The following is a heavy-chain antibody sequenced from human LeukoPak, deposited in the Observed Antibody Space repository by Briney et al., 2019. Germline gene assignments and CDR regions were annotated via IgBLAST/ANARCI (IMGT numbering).Heavy chain of an antibody. J-gene: IGHJ4*02. CDR2: INHSGST. CDR3: ARVYYYGSGSYRPTTDY. D-gene: IGHD3-10*01. Sequence: PSETLSLTCAVYGGSFSGYYWSWIRQPPGKGLEWIGEINHSGSTNYNPSLKSRVTISVDTSKNQFSLKLSCVTAADTAVYYCARVYYYGSGSYRPTTDYWGQGTLVTVSS. V-gene: IGHV4-34*01. CDR1: GGSFSGYY.